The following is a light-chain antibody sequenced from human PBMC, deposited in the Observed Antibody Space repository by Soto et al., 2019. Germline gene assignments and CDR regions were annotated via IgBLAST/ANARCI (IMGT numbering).Light chain of an antibody. CDR2: DAS. CDR1: QNIGYSY. Sequence: EIVLTQSPGIMSLSPGERATLSCRASQNIGYSYLAWYQHKPGQAPRLLIYDASNRATGIPDRFSGSGSGTDFTLTISNLEPEDSAVYYCQQRSIWPLTFGGGTKVDIK. CDR3: QQRSIWPLT. J-gene: IGKJ4*01. V-gene: IGKV3D-20*02.